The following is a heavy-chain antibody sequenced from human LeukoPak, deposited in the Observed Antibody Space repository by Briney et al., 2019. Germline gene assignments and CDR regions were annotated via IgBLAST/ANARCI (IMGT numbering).Heavy chain of an antibody. CDR2: ISWNGGSI. J-gene: IGHJ4*02. Sequence: GGSLRLSCAASGFTFDDYAMHWVRQAPGKGLGWVSRISWNGGSIVYADSVKGRFTISRDNAKNSLYLQMNSLRAEDMALYYCAKASLGDYFDYWGQGTLVTVSS. V-gene: IGHV3-9*03. CDR3: AKASLGDYFDY. CDR1: GFTFDDYA. D-gene: IGHD1-26*01.